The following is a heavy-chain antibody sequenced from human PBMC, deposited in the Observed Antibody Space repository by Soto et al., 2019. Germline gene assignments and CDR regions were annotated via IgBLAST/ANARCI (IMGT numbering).Heavy chain of an antibody. D-gene: IGHD4-17*01. CDR2: ISYDGSNK. CDR3: AREGRHYGDYHFDY. V-gene: IGHV3-30-3*01. CDR1: GFTFSSYA. Sequence: RGSLRLSCAASGFTFSSYAMHWVRQAPGKGLEWVAVISYDGSNKYYADCVKGRFTISRDNSKNTLYLQMNSLRAEDTALYYCAREGRHYGDYHFDYRGHGALVTVSS. J-gene: IGHJ4*01.